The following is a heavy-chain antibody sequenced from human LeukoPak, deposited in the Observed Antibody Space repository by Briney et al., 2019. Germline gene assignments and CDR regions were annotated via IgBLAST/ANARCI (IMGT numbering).Heavy chain of an antibody. J-gene: IGHJ5*02. V-gene: IGHV3-11*01. D-gene: IGHD2-2*01. CDR2: ISSSGSTI. CDR1: GFTFSDYY. CDR3: ARDSGYCSSTSCYNNWFDP. Sequence: GGSLRLSCAASGFTFSDYYMSWIRQAPGKGLEWVSYISSSGSTIYYADSVKGRFTISRDNAKNSLYLQMNSLRAEDTAVYYCARDSGYCSSTSCYNNWFDPWGQGTLVTVSS.